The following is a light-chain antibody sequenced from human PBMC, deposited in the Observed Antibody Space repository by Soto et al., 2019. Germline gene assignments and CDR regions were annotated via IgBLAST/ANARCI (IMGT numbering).Light chain of an antibody. Sequence: EIVLTESAGTLSLSPGERAPVSRRASQSVGSRVLAWYQQKPGQAPRVGIHGVSTRATGIPDRISGSRSGTDFTLTISRLEPEDFAVYYCQQSLISRTFGQGTKVDI. CDR3: QQSLISRT. CDR1: QSVGSRV. V-gene: IGKV3-20*01. J-gene: IGKJ1*01. CDR2: GVS.